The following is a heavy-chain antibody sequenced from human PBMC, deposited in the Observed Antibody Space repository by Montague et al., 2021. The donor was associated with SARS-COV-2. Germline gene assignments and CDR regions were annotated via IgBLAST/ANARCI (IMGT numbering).Heavy chain of an antibody. CDR1: GDSVSSNTAA. CDR3: ARYSYSGTYFGLNDACDI. D-gene: IGHD1-26*01. J-gene: IGHJ3*02. V-gene: IGHV6-1*01. Sequence: CAISGDSVSSNTAAWNWIRQSPSRGLEWLGRTCYRSGWYFDYAISLRGRITINPDTSKNQFSLQLDSVTLDDTAVYYCARYSYSGTYFGLNDACDIWGQGTLVTVSS. CDR2: TCYRSGWYF.